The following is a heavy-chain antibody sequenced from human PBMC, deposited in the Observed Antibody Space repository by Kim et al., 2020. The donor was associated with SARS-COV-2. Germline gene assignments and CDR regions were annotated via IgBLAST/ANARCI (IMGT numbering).Heavy chain of an antibody. CDR3: ARDRGLEGSALDDY. D-gene: IGHD1-26*01. V-gene: IGHV3-21*01. Sequence: GGSLRLSCAASGFTFSSYSMNWVRQAPGKGLEWVSSISSSSSYIYYADSVKGRFTISRDNAKNSLYLQMNSLRAEDTAVYYCARDRGLEGSALDDYWGQGTLVTVSS. CDR1: GFTFSSYS. J-gene: IGHJ4*02. CDR2: ISSSSSYI.